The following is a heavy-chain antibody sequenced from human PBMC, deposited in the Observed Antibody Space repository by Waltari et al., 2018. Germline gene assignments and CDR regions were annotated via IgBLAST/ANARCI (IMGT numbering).Heavy chain of an antibody. CDR2: NRGGGIKT. J-gene: IGHJ4*02. CDR1: GFTLSNYA. V-gene: IGHV3-23*01. D-gene: IGHD3-16*01. CDR3: ARVHSLGQYDSNGQESNFDH. Sequence: EVQLLESGGGLVQPGGSLRLSCLASGFTLSNYAMTWVRQGPGKGLEWVSGNRGGGIKTYYADAVKGRLNNSRDKSKNTLYLEMNSLRAEDTAVYSCARVHSLGQYDSNGQESNFDHGGQGALVTVSS.